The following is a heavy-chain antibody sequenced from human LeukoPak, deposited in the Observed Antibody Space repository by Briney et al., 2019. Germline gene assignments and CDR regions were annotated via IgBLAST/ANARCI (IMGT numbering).Heavy chain of an antibody. V-gene: IGHV4-31*03. CDR1: GGSISSGTDY. J-gene: IGHJ5*02. Sequence: SETLSLTCTVSGGSISSGTDYWRWIRQHPGEGLEWIGYIYYSGTTYYNPSLRSRVTISIDTSKNQFSLKLTSVTAADTAVYFCAKAPMAATGSGDWLDPWGQGTLVTVSS. CDR3: AKAPMAATGSGDWLDP. D-gene: IGHD6-13*01. CDR2: IYYSGTT.